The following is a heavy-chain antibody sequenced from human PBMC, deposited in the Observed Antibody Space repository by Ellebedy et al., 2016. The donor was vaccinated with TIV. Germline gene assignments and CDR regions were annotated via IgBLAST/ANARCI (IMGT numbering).Heavy chain of an antibody. V-gene: IGHV1-69*13. CDR2: IIPIFGTA. D-gene: IGHD6-19*01. Sequence: AASVKVSCKASGGTFSSYAISWVRQAPGQGLEWMGGIIPIFGTANYAQKFQGRVTITADESTSTAYMELSSLRSEDTAVYYCARDPQWLVFSDYWGQGTLVTVSS. J-gene: IGHJ4*02. CDR1: GGTFSSYA. CDR3: ARDPQWLVFSDY.